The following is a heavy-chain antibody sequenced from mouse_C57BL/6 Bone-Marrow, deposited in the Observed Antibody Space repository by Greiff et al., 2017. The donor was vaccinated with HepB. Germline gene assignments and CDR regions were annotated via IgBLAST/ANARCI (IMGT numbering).Heavy chain of an antibody. CDR1: GYTFTSYW. Sequence: QVHVKQSGAELVRPGTSVKLSCKASGYTFTSYWMHWVKQRPGQGLEWIGVIDPSDSYTNYNQKFKGKATLTVDTSSSTAYMQLSSLTSEDSAVYYCARRGPYFDYWGQGTTLTVSS. CDR2: IDPSDSYT. D-gene: IGHD3-3*01. V-gene: IGHV1-59*01. CDR3: ARRGPYFDY. J-gene: IGHJ2*01.